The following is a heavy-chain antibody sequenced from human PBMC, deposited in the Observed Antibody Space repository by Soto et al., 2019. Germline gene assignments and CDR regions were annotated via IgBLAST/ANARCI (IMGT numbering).Heavy chain of an antibody. CDR3: AGIYSGSPGGTLRY. CDR2: IYDSGST. J-gene: IGHJ4*02. D-gene: IGHD1-26*01. Sequence: QVQLQESGPGLVKPSQTLSLTCTVSGGSIRSGGYYWSWIRQHPGKGLEWIGYIYDSGSTYYNPSLKSRVTISVDTSKNQFSLKLSSVTAADTAVYYCAGIYSGSPGGTLRYWGQGTLVTVS. CDR1: GGSIRSGGYY. V-gene: IGHV4-31*03.